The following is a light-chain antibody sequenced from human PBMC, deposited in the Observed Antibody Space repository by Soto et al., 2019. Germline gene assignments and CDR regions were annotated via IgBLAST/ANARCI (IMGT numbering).Light chain of an antibody. CDR2: DAS. Sequence: DIQMTQSPSTLSASVGDRVTITCRASQSINIWLAWYQQKPGKAPKVLIYDASSLKSGVPSRFSGSGSGTEFTLTISSLQPDDFASYYCQQYRTFGQGTKVDIK. CDR3: QQYRT. J-gene: IGKJ1*01. CDR1: QSINIW. V-gene: IGKV1-5*01.